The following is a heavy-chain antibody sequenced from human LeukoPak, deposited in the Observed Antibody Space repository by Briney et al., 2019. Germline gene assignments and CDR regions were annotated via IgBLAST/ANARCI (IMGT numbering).Heavy chain of an antibody. Sequence: GGSLRLSCAASGFTFTTYWINWVRQAPGKGLEWVAVINQDGSEKYYVDSVKGRFTISRDNAKDSLYLQMNSLRAEDTAVYYCARVVRGVISDYWGQGTLVTVSS. CDR1: GFTFTTYW. D-gene: IGHD3-10*01. CDR3: ARVVRGVISDY. V-gene: IGHV3-7*01. J-gene: IGHJ4*02. CDR2: INQDGSEK.